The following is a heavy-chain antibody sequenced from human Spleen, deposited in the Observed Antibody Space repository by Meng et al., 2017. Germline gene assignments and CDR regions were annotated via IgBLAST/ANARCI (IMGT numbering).Heavy chain of an antibody. CDR2: IYYSGST. D-gene: IGHD1-26*01. CDR1: GGSISSGGYS. CDR3: AGGPWELDY. J-gene: IGHJ4*02. Sequence: QVQLQESGPGLVKPSQTLSLTCTVSGGSISSGGYSWSWIRQHPGKGLEWIGYIYYSGSTYYNPSLKSLVTMSVDTSKNQLSLKLSSVTAADTAGYYCAGGPWELDYWGQGILVTVSS. V-gene: IGHV4-31*01.